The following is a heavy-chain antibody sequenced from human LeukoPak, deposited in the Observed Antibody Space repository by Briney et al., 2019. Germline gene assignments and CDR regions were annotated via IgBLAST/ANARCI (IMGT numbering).Heavy chain of an antibody. Sequence: PGGSLRLSCAASGFTFSSYWRSWVRQAPGKGLEWVANIKQDGSEKYYVDSVKGRFTISRDNAKNSLYLQMNSLRAEDTAVYYCAREYGDYDGAFDYWGQGTLVTVSS. CDR3: AREYGDYDGAFDY. D-gene: IGHD4-17*01. J-gene: IGHJ4*02. V-gene: IGHV3-7*01. CDR2: IKQDGSEK. CDR1: GFTFSSYW.